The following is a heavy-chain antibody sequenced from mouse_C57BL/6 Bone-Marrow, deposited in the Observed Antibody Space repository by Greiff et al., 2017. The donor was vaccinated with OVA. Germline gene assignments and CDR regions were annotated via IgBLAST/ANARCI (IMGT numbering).Heavy chain of an antibody. Sequence: QVQLQQPGAELVRPGTSVKLSCKASGYTFTSYWMHWVKQRPGQGLEWIGVIDPSDSYTNYNQKFKGKATLTVDTSSSTAYMQLSSLTSEDSAVYYCAGSNYDWCAYWGQGTLVTVSA. CDR1: GYTFTSYW. V-gene: IGHV1-59*01. CDR2: IDPSDSYT. J-gene: IGHJ3*01. CDR3: AGSNYDWCAY. D-gene: IGHD2-5*01.